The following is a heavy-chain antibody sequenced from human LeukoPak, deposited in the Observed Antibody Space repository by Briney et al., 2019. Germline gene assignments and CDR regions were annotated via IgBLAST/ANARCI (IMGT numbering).Heavy chain of an antibody. J-gene: IGHJ4*02. CDR3: VRDGEDSSGWYGLGY. CDR1: GGSITIDY. Sequence: SETLSLTCTVSGGSITIDYSSWVRHPPGKGLEWIGHIYNMGRTTYNPSLKSRVTMSLDTSKNHFSLKQSSVTAGDTALYFCVRDGEDSSGWYGLGYWGQGTLVTVSS. CDR2: IYNMGRT. D-gene: IGHD6-13*01. V-gene: IGHV4-59*12.